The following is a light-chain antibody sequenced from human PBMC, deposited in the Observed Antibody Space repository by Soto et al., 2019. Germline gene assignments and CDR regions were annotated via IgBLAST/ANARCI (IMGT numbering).Light chain of an antibody. CDR2: DVT. J-gene: IGLJ2*01. CDR3: SSSAGSNKV. CDR1: SSDVGDYNH. V-gene: IGLV2-8*01. Sequence: QSVLTQPPSASGSPGQSVTISCTGTSSDVGDYNHVSWYQQHPGKAPKLMIYDVTKRPSGVPDRFSGSKSGNTASLTVSGLQAEDEADYYCSSSAGSNKVFGGGTKVTVL.